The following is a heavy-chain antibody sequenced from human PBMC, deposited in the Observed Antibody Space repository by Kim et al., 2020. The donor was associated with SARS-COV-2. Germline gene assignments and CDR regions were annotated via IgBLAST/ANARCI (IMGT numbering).Heavy chain of an antibody. Sequence: GGSLRLSCAASGFTFSNAWMSWVRQAPGKGLEWVGRIKSKTDGGTTDYAAPVKGRFTILRDDSKNTLYLLMNSLKTEDTAVYYCTTGVIMVRGVIIPHNCFDPWGQGTLVTVSS. D-gene: IGHD3-10*01. CDR2: IKSKTDGGTT. V-gene: IGHV3-15*01. J-gene: IGHJ5*02. CDR3: TTGVIMVRGVIIPHNCFDP. CDR1: GFTFSNAW.